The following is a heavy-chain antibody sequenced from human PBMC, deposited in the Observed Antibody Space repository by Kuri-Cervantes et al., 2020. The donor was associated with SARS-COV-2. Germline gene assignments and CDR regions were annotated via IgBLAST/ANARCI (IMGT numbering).Heavy chain of an antibody. J-gene: IGHJ6*03. V-gene: IGHV3-49*04. CDR1: GFTFGAYA. D-gene: IGHD3-3*01. CDR2: IRSKAYGGTT. Sequence: GGSLRLSCTASGFTFGAYAMSWVRQAPGKGLEWVGFIRSKAYGGTTEYAASVKGRFTISRDDSKSIAYLQMNSLKTEDTAVYYCTREGFPYYYYMDVWGKGTMVTGSS. CDR3: TREGFPYYYYMDV.